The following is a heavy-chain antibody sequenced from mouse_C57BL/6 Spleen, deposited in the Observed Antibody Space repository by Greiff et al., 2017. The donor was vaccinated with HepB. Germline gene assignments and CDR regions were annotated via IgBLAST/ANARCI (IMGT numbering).Heavy chain of an antibody. V-gene: IGHV1-52*01. CDR2: IDPSDSET. CDR3: ARCYDGSRYFDY. J-gene: IGHJ2*01. CDR1: GYTFTSYW. D-gene: IGHD1-1*01. Sequence: QVQLQQPGAELVRPGSSVKLSCKASGYTFTSYWMHWVKQRPIQGLEWIGNIDPSDSETHYNQKFKDKATLTVDKSSSTAYMQLSSLTSEDSAVYYCARCYDGSRYFDYWGQGTTLTVSS.